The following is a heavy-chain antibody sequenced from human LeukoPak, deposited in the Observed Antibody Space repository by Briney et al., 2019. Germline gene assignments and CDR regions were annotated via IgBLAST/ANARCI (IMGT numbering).Heavy chain of an antibody. CDR2: IRNDGSDK. J-gene: IGHJ4*02. Sequence: GGSLRLSCVTSGFIFSSSDMHWVRQAPGKGLEWVAFIRNDGSDKYYVDSVEGRFTISGDNSKNTVYLHMNSLRADDTAVYYCVKDRKQWLVYFDDWGQGTLVTVSS. CDR3: VKDRKQWLVYFDD. V-gene: IGHV3-30*02. D-gene: IGHD6-19*01. CDR1: GFIFSSSD.